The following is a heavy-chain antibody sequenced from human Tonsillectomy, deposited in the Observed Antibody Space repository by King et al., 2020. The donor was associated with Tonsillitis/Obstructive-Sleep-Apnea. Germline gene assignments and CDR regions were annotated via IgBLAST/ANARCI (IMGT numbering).Heavy chain of an antibody. CDR1: GYTFTSYD. D-gene: IGHD3-3*01. Sequence: QLVQSGAEVKKPGASVKVSCKASGYTFTSYDINWVRQATGQGLEWMGWMNPNSGNTGYAQKFQGRVTMTRNTSISTAYMELSSLRSEDTAVYYCARASPDFPGFPGGVAFDYWGQGTLVTVSS. CDR3: ARASPDFPGFPGGVAFDY. V-gene: IGHV1-8*01. J-gene: IGHJ4*02. CDR2: MNPNSGNT.